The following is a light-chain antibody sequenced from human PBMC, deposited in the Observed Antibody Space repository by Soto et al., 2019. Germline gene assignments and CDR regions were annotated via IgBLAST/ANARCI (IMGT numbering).Light chain of an antibody. Sequence: QSVLTQPPSVSEAPRQRVTISCSGSSSNIGNNAVNWYQQLPGKAPKLLIYYDDLLPSGVSDRFSGSKSGTSASLAISGLQSEDEADYYCAAWDDSLNGLVFGGGPKLTVL. CDR2: YDD. J-gene: IGLJ3*02. CDR3: AAWDDSLNGLV. V-gene: IGLV1-36*01. CDR1: SSNIGNNA.